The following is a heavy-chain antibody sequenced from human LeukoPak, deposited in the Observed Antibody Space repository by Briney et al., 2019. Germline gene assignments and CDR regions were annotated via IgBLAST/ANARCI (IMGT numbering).Heavy chain of an antibody. CDR3: ARLRRYYGSGS. Sequence: SETLSLTCTVSGGSISSSSYYWSWIRQPPGKGLEWIGYIYYSGSTNYNPSLKSRVTISVDTSKNQFSLKLSSVTAADTAVYYCARLRRYYGSGSWGQGTLVTVSS. CDR1: GGSISSSSYY. CDR2: IYYSGST. D-gene: IGHD3-10*01. J-gene: IGHJ4*02. V-gene: IGHV4-61*05.